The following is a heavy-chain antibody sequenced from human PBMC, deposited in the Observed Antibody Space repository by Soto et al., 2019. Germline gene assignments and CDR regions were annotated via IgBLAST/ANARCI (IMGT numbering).Heavy chain of an antibody. CDR3: AREVGAIDY. J-gene: IGHJ4*02. CDR2: ISYSGST. Sequence: LSLTCTVFGVSISTYYWSWIRQPPGKGLEWIGYISYSGSTNYNPSLEGRVTISIDTSNNQFSLKLRSVTAADTAVYYCAREVGAIDYWGQ. V-gene: IGHV4-59*01. CDR1: GVSISTYY. D-gene: IGHD1-26*01.